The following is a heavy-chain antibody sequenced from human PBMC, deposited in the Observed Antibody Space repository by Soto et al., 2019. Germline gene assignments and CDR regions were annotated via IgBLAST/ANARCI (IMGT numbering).Heavy chain of an antibody. J-gene: IGHJ6*02. V-gene: IGHV1-18*01. Sequence: QVQLVQSGAEVKKPGASVKVSCKASGYTFTSYGISWVRQAPGQGLEWMGWISAYNGNTNYAQKLQGRVTMTTDTSTSTAYMELRSLRSDDTAVYYCARDRVILRDYYYYYGMDVWGQGTTVTVSS. CDR1: GYTFTSYG. CDR3: ARDRVILRDYYYYYGMDV. CDR2: ISAYNGNT. D-gene: IGHD2-21*01.